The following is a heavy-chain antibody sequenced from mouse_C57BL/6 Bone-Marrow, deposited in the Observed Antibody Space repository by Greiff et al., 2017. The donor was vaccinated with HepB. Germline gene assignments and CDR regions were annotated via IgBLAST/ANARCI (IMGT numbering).Heavy chain of an antibody. V-gene: IGHV3-6*01. Sequence: ESGPGLVKPSQSLSLTCSVTGYSITSGYYWNWIRQFPGNQLEWMGYISYDGSNNYNPSLKNRISITRDTSKNQFILKLNSVTTEDTATYYCAREGELGRFAYWGQGTLVTVSA. D-gene: IGHD4-1*01. CDR2: ISYDGSN. J-gene: IGHJ3*01. CDR1: GYSITSGYY. CDR3: AREGELGRFAY.